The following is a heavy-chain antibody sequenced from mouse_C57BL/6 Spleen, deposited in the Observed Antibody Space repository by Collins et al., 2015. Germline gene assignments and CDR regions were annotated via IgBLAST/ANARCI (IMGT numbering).Heavy chain of an antibody. J-gene: IGHJ3*01. CDR1: GYTFTSYN. D-gene: IGHD2-1*01. V-gene: IGHV1-12*01. Sequence: QAYLQQSGAELVRPGASVKMSCKASGYTFTSYNMHWVKQTPRQGLEWIGTIYPGNGDTSYNQTFKGKATLTVDKSSSTAYMQLNSLTSEDSAVYFCARDGNYEWFAYWGQGTLVTVSA. CDR2: IYPGNGDT. CDR3: ARDGNYEWFAY.